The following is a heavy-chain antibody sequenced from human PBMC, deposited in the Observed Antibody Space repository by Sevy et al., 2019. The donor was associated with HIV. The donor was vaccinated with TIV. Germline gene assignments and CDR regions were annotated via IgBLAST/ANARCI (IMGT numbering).Heavy chain of an antibody. CDR2: IYYSGST. CDR3: ARGGNYYDSSGSAALGAFDI. Sequence: SETLSLTCTVSGGSISSGDYYWSWIRQPPGKGLEWIGYIYYSGSTYYNPSLKSRVTISVDTSKNQFSLKLSSVTAADTAGYYCARGGNYYDSSGSAALGAFDIWGQGTMVTVSS. V-gene: IGHV4-30-4*01. J-gene: IGHJ3*02. CDR1: GGSISSGDYY. D-gene: IGHD3-22*01.